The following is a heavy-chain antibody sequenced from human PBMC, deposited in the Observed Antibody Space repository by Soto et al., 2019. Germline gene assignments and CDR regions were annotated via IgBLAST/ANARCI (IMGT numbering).Heavy chain of an antibody. CDR3: GRVVCSGGSCYLKSFDY. D-gene: IGHD2-15*01. J-gene: IGHJ4*02. CDR1: GGSFSGYY. CDR2: INHSGST. V-gene: IGHV4-34*01. Sequence: PSETLSLTCAVYGGSFSGYYWSWIRQPPGKGLEWIGEINHSGSTNYNPSLKSRVTISVDTSKNQFSLKLSSVTAADTAVYYCGRVVCSGGSCYLKSFDYWGQGTLVTVSS.